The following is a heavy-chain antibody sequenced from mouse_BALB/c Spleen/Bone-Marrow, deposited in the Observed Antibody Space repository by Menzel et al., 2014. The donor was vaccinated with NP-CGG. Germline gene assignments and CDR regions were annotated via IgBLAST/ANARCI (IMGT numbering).Heavy chain of an antibody. J-gene: IGHJ2*01. V-gene: IGHV5-17*02. CDR1: GFTFSGFG. CDR3: TRGGNWEDFDY. Sequence: EVKLVESGGGLVQPGGSRKLSCAASGFTFSGFGMHWVRQAPEKGLEWVAYISSGSSTIFYADTVKGRFTISRDNPKNTLFLQMPSLRSEDTAMYYCTRGGNWEDFDYWGQGTTLTVSS. D-gene: IGHD4-1*01. CDR2: ISSGSSTI.